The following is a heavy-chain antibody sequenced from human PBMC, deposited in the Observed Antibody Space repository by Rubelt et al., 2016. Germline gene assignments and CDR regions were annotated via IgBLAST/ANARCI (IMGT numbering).Heavy chain of an antibody. Sequence: VQLVESGGGLVQPGGSLRLSCAASGFTFSSYAMHWVRQAPGKGLEWVAVLSYDGGNKYYADSVKVRFTIARDKSKNTLYLQMNSLRAEDTAVYYCARDYSSGWWGQGTLVTVSS. CDR1: GFTFSSYA. V-gene: IGHV3-30*04. CDR2: LSYDGGNK. CDR3: ARDYSSGW. J-gene: IGHJ4*02. D-gene: IGHD6-19*01.